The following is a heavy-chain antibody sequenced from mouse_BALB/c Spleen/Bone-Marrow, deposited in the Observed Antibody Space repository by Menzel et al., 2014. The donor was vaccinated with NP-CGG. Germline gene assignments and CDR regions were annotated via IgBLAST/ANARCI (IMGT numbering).Heavy chain of an antibody. CDR2: INNNGGST. D-gene: IGHD1-1*01. CDR3: ARVYGWYFDV. V-gene: IGHV5-6-3*01. CDR1: GFTFSSYG. Sequence: ELMLVESGGGLVQPGGSLKLSCVASGFTFSSYGMSWVRQTPDKRLELVATINNNGGSTYYPDSVKGQFTISRDNAKNTLYLQMSSLKSEDTAMYYCARVYGWYFDVWGAGTTVTVSS. J-gene: IGHJ1*01.